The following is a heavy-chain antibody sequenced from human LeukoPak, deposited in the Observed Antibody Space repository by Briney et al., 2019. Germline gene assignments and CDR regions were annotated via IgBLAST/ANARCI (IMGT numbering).Heavy chain of an antibody. Sequence: PSETLSLTRTVSGYSISGGYYWGWIRPPPGKGLEWIGSIYYSGSTYYNPSLKSRVTISVDTSKNQFSLKLSSVTAADTAVYYCARGYNYGYGYWGQGTLVTVSS. CDR3: ARGYNYGYGY. D-gene: IGHD5-18*01. CDR1: GYSISGGYY. V-gene: IGHV4-38-2*02. J-gene: IGHJ4*02. CDR2: IYYSGST.